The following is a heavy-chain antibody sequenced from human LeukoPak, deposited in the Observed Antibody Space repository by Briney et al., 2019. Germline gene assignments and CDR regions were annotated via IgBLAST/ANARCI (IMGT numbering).Heavy chain of an antibody. Sequence: SETLSLTCTVSGGSISSSSYYRGWIRQPPGKGLEWIGSIYYSGSTYYNPSLKSRVTISVDTSKNQFSLKLSSVTAADTAVYYCARGGGLSGYDYIDYWGQGTLVTVSS. CDR2: IYYSGST. J-gene: IGHJ4*02. CDR3: ARGGGLSGYDYIDY. CDR1: GGSISSSSYY. D-gene: IGHD5-12*01. V-gene: IGHV4-39*07.